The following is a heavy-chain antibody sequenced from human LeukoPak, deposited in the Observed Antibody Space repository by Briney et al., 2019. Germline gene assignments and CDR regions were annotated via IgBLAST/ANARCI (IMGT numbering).Heavy chain of an antibody. CDR1: VDSISTYY. Sequence: SETLSLTCTVSVDSISTYYWSWIRQPPGKGLDWIGYIYTSGSTNYNPSLKSRVTMSVDTSKNQFSLKLSSVTAADTAVYYCARDSGAPNYLDYWGQGTLVTVSS. V-gene: IGHV4-4*08. CDR3: ARDSGAPNYLDY. CDR2: IYTSGST. J-gene: IGHJ4*02. D-gene: IGHD5-24*01.